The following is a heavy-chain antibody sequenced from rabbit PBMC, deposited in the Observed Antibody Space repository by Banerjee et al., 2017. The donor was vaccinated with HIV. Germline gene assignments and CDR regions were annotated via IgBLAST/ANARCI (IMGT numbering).Heavy chain of an antibody. CDR3: ARVVGSPYYFGL. CDR2: IYGGSSGTP. J-gene: IGHJ4*01. V-gene: IGHV1S40*01. Sequence: QSLEESGGDLVKPGASLTLTCKASGFSFSSSYYMCWVRQAPGKGLEWIGCIYGGSSGTPYYATWAKGRFTISKTASTTVTLQMTSLTAADTATYFCARVVGSPYYFGLWGQGTLVTVS. CDR1: GFSFSSSYY. D-gene: IGHD4-2*01.